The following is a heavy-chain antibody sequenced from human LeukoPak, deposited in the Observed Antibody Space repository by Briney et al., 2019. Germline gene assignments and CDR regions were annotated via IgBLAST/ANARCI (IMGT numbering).Heavy chain of an antibody. CDR1: GFTFSSYG. D-gene: IGHD1-1*01. J-gene: IGHJ4*02. V-gene: IGHV3-30*03. CDR3: ARGLGPTTQFDY. Sequence: GGSLRLSCAASGFTFSSYGMHWVRQAPGKGLEWVAVISYDGSNKYYADSVKGRFTISRDNSKNTLYLQMNSLRAEDTAVYYCARGLGPTTQFDYWGQGTLVTVSS. CDR2: ISYDGSNK.